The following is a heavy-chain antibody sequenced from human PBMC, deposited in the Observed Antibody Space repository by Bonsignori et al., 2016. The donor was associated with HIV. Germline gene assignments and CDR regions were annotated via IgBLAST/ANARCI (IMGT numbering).Heavy chain of an antibody. V-gene: IGHV3-49*04. J-gene: IGHJ4*02. CDR1: GFILGDYV. CDR2: IRSKSYGGTT. CDR3: TRGGRY. D-gene: IGHD1-26*01. Sequence: GGSLRLSCITSGFILGDYVMSWVRQAPGKGLEWVGFIRSKSYGGTTEYAASVKGRFTISRDDSKSIAYLQMNSLKTEDTAVYYCTRGGRYWGQGSLVTVSS.